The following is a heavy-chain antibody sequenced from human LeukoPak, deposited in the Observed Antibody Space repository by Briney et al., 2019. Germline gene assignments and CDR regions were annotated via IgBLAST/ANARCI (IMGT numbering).Heavy chain of an antibody. Sequence: SSETLSLTCTVSGGSICSYYWSWIRQPPGKGLEGIGYIYYTGDNNYNPSLKSRVSISVDTSKNQFSLKVRSVTAADTAVYYCARDSWRQRSRIAVAGPFDSWGQGSLVTVSS. J-gene: IGHJ4*02. D-gene: IGHD6-19*01. CDR3: ARDSWRQRSRIAVAGPFDS. CDR1: GGSICSYY. V-gene: IGHV4-59*01. CDR2: IYYTGDN.